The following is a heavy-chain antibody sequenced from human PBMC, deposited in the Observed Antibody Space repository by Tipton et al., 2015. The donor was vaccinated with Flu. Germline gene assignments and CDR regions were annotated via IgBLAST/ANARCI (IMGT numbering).Heavy chain of an antibody. V-gene: IGHV4-4*07. CDR2: IHTSGTT. CDR1: GGSISNYY. CDR3: AGERGDDRALDY. D-gene: IGHD1-26*01. Sequence: TLSLTCTDSGGSISNYYWSWIRQPAGKGLEWIGRIHTSGTTNYNPSLKSRVTMSVDTSENQVSLKVNSVTAADTAVYYCAGERGDDRALDYWGQGALVTVSS. J-gene: IGHJ4*02.